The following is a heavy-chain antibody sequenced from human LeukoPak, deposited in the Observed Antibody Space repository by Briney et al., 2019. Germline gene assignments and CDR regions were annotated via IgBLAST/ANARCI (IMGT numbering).Heavy chain of an antibody. D-gene: IGHD1-7*01. CDR3: ARAGSHWHYVY. CDR2: IKQDGSER. V-gene: IGHV3-7*01. Sequence: PGGSLRLSCAAPVFTFSVFSMSWVRQSPTKGLEWVANIKQDGSERYYVDSVKGRFTISRDNAKNSLSLQMNNLRVEDTAVYYCARAGSHWHYVYWGQGTVVTVSS. J-gene: IGHJ4*02. CDR1: VFTFSVFS.